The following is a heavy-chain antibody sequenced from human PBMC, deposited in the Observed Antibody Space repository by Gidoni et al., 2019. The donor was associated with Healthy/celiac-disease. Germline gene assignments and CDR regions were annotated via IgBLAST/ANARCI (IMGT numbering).Heavy chain of an antibody. CDR2: ISSYKGNT. J-gene: IGHJ5*02. V-gene: IGHV1-18*04. D-gene: IGHD4-17*01. CDR1: GYHFTSYG. Sequence: QVQLVQSGAEVQKPGASVKVSCKASGYHFTSYGISWVRQAPGQGLEWMGWISSYKGNTNYAQKLQGRVTMTTDTSTSTAYMELRSLRSDDTAVYYCARDANYGGKGGNWFDPWGQGTLVTVSS. CDR3: ARDANYGGKGGNWFDP.